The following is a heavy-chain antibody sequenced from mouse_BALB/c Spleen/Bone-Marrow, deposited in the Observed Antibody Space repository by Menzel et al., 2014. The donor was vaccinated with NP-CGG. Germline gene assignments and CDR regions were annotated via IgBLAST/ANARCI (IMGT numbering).Heavy chain of an antibody. D-gene: IGHD1-1*01. CDR3: PTHYYSTPFYAKES. CDR2: IIPSNGRT. V-gene: IGHV1S81*02. CDR1: IYTFTNYY. Sequence: QVQLQQPEADLVKPRASVKLSCQASIYTFTNYYIYWVKQSPGQVLEWIGAIIPSNGRTKLHEKIKNKATLTLIKSSSTAYIELSSQTAENSAVYYCPTHYYSTPFYAKESGGQGASVIVSS. J-gene: IGHJ4*01.